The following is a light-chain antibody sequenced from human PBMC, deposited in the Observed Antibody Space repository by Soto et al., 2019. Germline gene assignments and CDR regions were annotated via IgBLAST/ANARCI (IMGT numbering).Light chain of an antibody. J-gene: IGKJ1*01. CDR1: QSVSSSY. V-gene: IGKV3-20*01. CDR3: YQYGSTPPT. CDR2: GAS. Sequence: EIVMTQSPATLSVSPGERATLSCRASQSVSSSYLAWYQQKPGQAPRLLIYGASSRATGIPDRFSGSGSGTDFTLTISRLEPEDFVVFYCYQYGSTPPTFGQGTKVDTK.